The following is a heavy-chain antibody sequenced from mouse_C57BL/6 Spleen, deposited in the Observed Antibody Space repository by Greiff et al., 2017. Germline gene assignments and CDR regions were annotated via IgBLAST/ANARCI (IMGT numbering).Heavy chain of an antibody. CDR2: IFPGSGSA. V-gene: IGHV1-9*01. CDR1: GYTFTGYW. CDR3: ARAGRDVSFAY. D-gene: IGHD3-3*01. J-gene: IGHJ3*01. Sequence: QVQLQQSGAELVKPGASVKLSCKATGYTFTGYWIEWVKQRPGHGLEWIGEIFPGSGSANYNEKFKGKATFTVDTSSNTAYMQLSSLTSEDSAIYYWARAGRDVSFAYWGQGTLVTVSA.